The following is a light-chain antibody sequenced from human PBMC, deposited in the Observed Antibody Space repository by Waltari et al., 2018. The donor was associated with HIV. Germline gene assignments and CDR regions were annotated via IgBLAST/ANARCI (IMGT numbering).Light chain of an antibody. V-gene: IGLV1-44*01. Sequence: QSVLTQPPSASGTRGQRVTTSCSGSSSHIRSNTVSRYQQLPGTAPKHLIYSNAQRPSGVPVRFSGSKSGTSASLAISGLQSEDEADYYCAAGDDSLNGWVFGGGTKLTVL. J-gene: IGLJ3*02. CDR2: SNA. CDR3: AAGDDSLNGWV. CDR1: SSHIRSNT.